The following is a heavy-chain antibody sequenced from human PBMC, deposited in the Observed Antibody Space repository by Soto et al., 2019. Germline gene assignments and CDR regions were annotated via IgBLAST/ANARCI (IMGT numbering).Heavy chain of an antibody. CDR2: IYYSGST. V-gene: IGHV4-39*01. CDR3: ARRGRYSGYPLYDY. CDR1: GGSISSSSYY. D-gene: IGHD5-12*01. Sequence: QLQLQESGPGLVKPSETLSLTCTVSGGSISSSSYYWGWIRQPPGKGLEWIGSIYYSGSTYYNPSLKSRVTISVDTSKNQFSLKLSSVTAADTAVYYCARRGRYSGYPLYDYWGQGTLVTVSS. J-gene: IGHJ4*02.